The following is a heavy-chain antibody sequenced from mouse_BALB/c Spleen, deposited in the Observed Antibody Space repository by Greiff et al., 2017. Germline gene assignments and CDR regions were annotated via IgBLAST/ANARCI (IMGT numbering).Heavy chain of an antibody. CDR1: GFTFSSYA. CDR2: ISSGGST. J-gene: IGHJ2*01. CDR3: AREDGYDGGFDY. V-gene: IGHV5-6-5*01. Sequence: DVHLVESGGGLVKPGGSLKLSCAASGFTFSSYAMSWVCQTPEKRLEWVASISSGGSTYYPDSVKGRFTISRDNARNILYLQMSSLRSEDTAMYYCAREDGYDGGFDYWGQGTTLTVSS. D-gene: IGHD2-2*01.